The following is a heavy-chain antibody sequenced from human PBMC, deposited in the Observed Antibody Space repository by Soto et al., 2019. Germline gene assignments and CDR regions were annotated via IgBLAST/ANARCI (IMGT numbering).Heavy chain of an antibody. J-gene: IGHJ3*02. D-gene: IGHD3-22*01. CDR1: GGTISSSNW. CDR2: VYRSGTS. CDR3: VTAFDSSGYGYFDI. V-gene: IGHV4-4*02. Sequence: PSGTLSLTSTVSGGTISSSNWVNWVRQSPGKGLEWIGHVYRSGTSNFNPSLRSRVTMSVDKSKNQFSLKVTSVTAADTAVYYCVTAFDSSGYGYFDIWGQGAKVTVSS.